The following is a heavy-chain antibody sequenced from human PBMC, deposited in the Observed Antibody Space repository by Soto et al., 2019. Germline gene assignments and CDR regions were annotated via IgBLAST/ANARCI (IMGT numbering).Heavy chain of an antibody. Sequence: EVQLLESGGGLVQPGGSLRLSCAASGFTFNIYAMSWLRQAPGKGLQWVSTTSGSGDYTYYADSVEGRFTISRDNSKNTVYLQMNSLTAEDTAVYYCAKASQEQLQRMHFSRWGQGTLVTVSS. CDR1: GFTFNIYA. CDR2: TSGSGDYT. CDR3: AKASQEQLQRMHFSR. J-gene: IGHJ4*02. D-gene: IGHD1-1*01. V-gene: IGHV3-23*01.